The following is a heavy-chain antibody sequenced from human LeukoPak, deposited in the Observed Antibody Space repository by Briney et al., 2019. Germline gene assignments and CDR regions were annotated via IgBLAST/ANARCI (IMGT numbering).Heavy chain of an antibody. CDR3: ARVGCTNGVCYPSYYFDY. CDR1: GYTFTGYY. J-gene: IGHJ4*02. V-gene: IGHV1-2*02. Sequence: GASVNVSCKASGYTFTGYYMHWVRQARGQGREWMGWINPNSGGTNYAQKFQGRVTMTRDTSISTAYMELSRLRSDDTAVYYCARVGCTNGVCYPSYYFDYWGQGALVTVSS. D-gene: IGHD2-8*01. CDR2: INPNSGGT.